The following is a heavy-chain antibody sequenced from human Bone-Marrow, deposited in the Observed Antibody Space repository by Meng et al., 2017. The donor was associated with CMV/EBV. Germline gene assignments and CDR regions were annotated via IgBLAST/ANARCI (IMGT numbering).Heavy chain of an antibody. J-gene: IGHJ6*02. CDR3: ARGGGTTFYYYGMDF. CDR1: GFTFSDYY. D-gene: IGHD1-7*01. CDR2: ISSSGSTI. V-gene: IGHV3-11*04. Sequence: GESLKISCAASGFTFSDYYMSWIRQAPGKGLEWVSYISSSGSTIYYADSVKGRFTISRDNAKNSLYLQMNSLRAEDTAVYYCARGGGTTFYYYGMDFWGQGTTVTVSS.